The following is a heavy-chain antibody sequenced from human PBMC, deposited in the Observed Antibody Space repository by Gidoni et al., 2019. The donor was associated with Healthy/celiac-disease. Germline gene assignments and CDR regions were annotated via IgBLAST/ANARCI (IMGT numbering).Heavy chain of an antibody. CDR2: INHSGST. CDR3: ARGRMLRSWFDP. V-gene: IGHV4-34*01. CDR1: GGSFSGYY. D-gene: IGHD3-10*02. Sequence: QVQLQQWGAGLLKPSEPLSLTCAVSGGSFSGYYWSWIRQPPGKGLEWIGEINHSGSTNYNPSLKSRVTISVDTSKNQFSLKLSSVTAADTAVYYCARGRMLRSWFDPWGQGTLVTVSS. J-gene: IGHJ5*02.